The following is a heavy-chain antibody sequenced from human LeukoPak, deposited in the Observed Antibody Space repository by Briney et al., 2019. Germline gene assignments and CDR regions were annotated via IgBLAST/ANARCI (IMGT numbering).Heavy chain of an antibody. V-gene: IGHV1-69*13. CDR3: ARLALSMTTGPVDY. D-gene: IGHD4-11*01. CDR1: GGTFSSYA. Sequence: SVKVSCKASGGTFSSYAISWVRQAPGQGLEWMGGIIPIFGTANYAQKFQGRVTITADESTSTVYMELSSLRSEDTAVYYCARLALSMTTGPVDYWGQGTLVTVSS. J-gene: IGHJ4*02. CDR2: IIPIFGTA.